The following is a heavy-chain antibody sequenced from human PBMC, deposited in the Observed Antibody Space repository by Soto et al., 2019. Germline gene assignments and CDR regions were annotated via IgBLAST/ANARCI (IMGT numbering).Heavy chain of an antibody. V-gene: IGHV3-74*01. J-gene: IGHJ3*01. CDR3: ANDFSGSAFDL. D-gene: IGHD3-22*01. CDR1: GFAFSSYW. CDR2: INSGQT. Sequence: GGSLRLSCAASGFAFSSYWMHWVRQAPGKGLVWVSRINSGQTGYADSVGGRFTISRDNAKNSLYLQMNSLRSEDTALYYCANDFSGSAFDLWGQGTLVTVSS.